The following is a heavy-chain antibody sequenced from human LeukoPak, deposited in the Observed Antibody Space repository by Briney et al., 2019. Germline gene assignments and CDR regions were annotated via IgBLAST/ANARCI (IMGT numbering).Heavy chain of an antibody. CDR1: GFTFSRYW. Sequence: GGSLRLSCAASGFTFSRYWMTWVRQSPGKGLEWVANINQDGSEKYYGDSVTGRFTISRDNAENSLFLRMNSLRAGDTGVYYCARAREAPANVFPDHWGQGVVVTVSS. CDR3: ARAREAPANVFPDH. V-gene: IGHV3-7*01. CDR2: INQDGSEK. J-gene: IGHJ4*02. D-gene: IGHD2-15*01.